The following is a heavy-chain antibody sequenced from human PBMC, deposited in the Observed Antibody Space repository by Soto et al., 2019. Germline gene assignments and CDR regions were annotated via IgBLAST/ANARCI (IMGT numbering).Heavy chain of an antibody. J-gene: IGHJ5*02. D-gene: IGHD3-9*01. V-gene: IGHV1-69*02. CDR1: GGTFSSYT. CDR2: IIPILGIA. CDR3: AVYDILTGYQYNWFDP. Sequence: SVKVSCKASGGTFSSYTISWVRQAPGQGLEWMGRIIPILGIANYAQKFQGRVTITADKSTSTAYMELSSLRSEDTAVYYCAVYDILTGYQYNWFDPWGQRTLVPVSS.